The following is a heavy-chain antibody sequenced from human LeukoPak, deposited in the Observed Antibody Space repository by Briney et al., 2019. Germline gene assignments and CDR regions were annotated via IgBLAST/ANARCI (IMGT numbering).Heavy chain of an antibody. V-gene: IGHV4-34*01. CDR2: INHSGST. D-gene: IGHD6-6*01. CDR1: GGSFSGYY. CDR3: ARGGSIAARPGFDP. J-gene: IGHJ5*02. Sequence: PSETLSLTCAVYGGSFSGYYWSWIRQRPGKGLEWIGEINHSGSTNYNPSLKSRVTISVDTSKNQFSLKLSSVTAADTAVYYCARGGSIAARPGFDPWGQGTLVTVSS.